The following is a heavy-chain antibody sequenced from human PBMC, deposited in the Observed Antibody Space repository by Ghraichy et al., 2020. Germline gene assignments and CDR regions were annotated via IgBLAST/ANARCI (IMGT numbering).Heavy chain of an antibody. D-gene: IGHD4/OR15-4a*01. J-gene: IGHJ4*02. CDR3: AHRLGVPHFHY. CDR2: IYWDDDD. CDR1: GSSLSNSGWG. Sequence: SGPTLVKPTQTLTLTCTVSGSSLSNSGWGVGWIRQSPGKALEWLGLIYWDDDDRYSPSLSGRVTITKDASKNRVVLIMTNMDPMDTGTYYCAHRLGVPHFHYWGQGILVTVSS. V-gene: IGHV2-5*02.